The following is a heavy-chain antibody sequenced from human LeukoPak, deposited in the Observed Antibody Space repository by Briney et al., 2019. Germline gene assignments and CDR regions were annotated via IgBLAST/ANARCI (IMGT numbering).Heavy chain of an antibody. CDR2: LTRSGTGT. J-gene: IGHJ3*02. CDR1: GFTISSYA. CDR3: AKDLKTVDAFDI. Sequence: GGSLRLSCAASGFTISSYAISWVRQAPGKGLEWVSALTRSGTGTYYADSVKGRFTISRDNSRNTLYLQMNSLRAEDTAVYYCAKDLKTVDAFDIWGQGTMVTVSS. V-gene: IGHV3-23*01. D-gene: IGHD1-1*01.